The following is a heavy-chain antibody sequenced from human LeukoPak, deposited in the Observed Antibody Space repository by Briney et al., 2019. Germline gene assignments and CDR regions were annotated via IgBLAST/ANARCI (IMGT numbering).Heavy chain of an antibody. Sequence: PGGSLRLSCTATGFTFSNYWMSWVRRTPEKGLEWVANIKQDGSETVYVDSVKGRFTISRDNAQSSLYLQMNSLRAEDTAVYYCARDPYSSSWSYGMDVWGQGTAVTVSS. CDR3: ARDPYSSSWSYGMDV. J-gene: IGHJ6*02. CDR2: IKQDGSET. D-gene: IGHD6-13*01. CDR1: GFTFSNYW. V-gene: IGHV3-7*05.